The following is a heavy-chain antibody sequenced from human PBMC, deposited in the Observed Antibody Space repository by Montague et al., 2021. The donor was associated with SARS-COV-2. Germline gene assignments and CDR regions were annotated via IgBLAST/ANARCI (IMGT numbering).Heavy chain of an antibody. CDR3: ARVGGEQYQVVFSTYYYYYMDV. D-gene: IGHD2-2*01. J-gene: IGHJ6*03. Sequence: SETLSLTCSVSGGSVSSGSCYWSWIRQPPGKGLEWIGYIYYSGSTNYNSSLKSRVTISVDTSKNQFSLKLSSVTAADTAVYYCARVGGEQYQVVFSTYYYYYMDVWGKGTTVTVSS. V-gene: IGHV4-61*01. CDR1: GGSVSSGSCY. CDR2: IYYSGST.